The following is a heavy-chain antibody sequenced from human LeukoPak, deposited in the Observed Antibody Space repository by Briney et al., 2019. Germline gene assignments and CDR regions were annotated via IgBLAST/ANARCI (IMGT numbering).Heavy chain of an antibody. CDR1: GFTFSNYD. J-gene: IGHJ3*02. V-gene: IGHV3-13*01. CDR3: VRAENGDHTFNI. D-gene: IGHD7-27*01. Sequence: PGGSLRLSCAASGFTFSNYDMHWVRQPTGKGLEWVSGIAIAGDTYSPGSVKGRFTISRENAKNSLYLQMNSLRAGDTAVYYCVRAENGDHTFNIWGQGTMVTVSS. CDR2: IAIAGDT.